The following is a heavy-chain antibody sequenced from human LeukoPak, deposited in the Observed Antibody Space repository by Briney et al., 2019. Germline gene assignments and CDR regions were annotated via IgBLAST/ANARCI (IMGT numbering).Heavy chain of an antibody. CDR2: INPNSGGT. V-gene: IGHV1-2*02. J-gene: IGHJ4*02. CDR3: ARVVPAAISSRHFDY. CDR1: GYTFTGYY. D-gene: IGHD2-2*01. Sequence: ASVKVSCKASGYTFTGYYMHWVRQAPGQGLEWMGWINPNSGGTNYAQKFQGRVTMTRDTSISTAYMELSGLRSDDTAVYYCARVVPAAISSRHFDYWGQGTLVTVSS.